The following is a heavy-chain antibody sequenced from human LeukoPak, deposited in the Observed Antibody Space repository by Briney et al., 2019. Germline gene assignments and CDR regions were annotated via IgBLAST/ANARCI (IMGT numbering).Heavy chain of an antibody. CDR3: AKVAKYYYGSETYYFFEH. CDR2: IKSDGGLT. Sequence: PGGSLRLSCAASGFTFSDYWMHWVRQAPGKGLVWVSRIKSDGGLTNYADSVKGRFTISRDNTKNTLYLQMNSLRVEDTAVYYCAKVAKYYYGSETYYFFEHWGQGTPVTASS. CDR1: GFTFSDYW. D-gene: IGHD3-10*01. J-gene: IGHJ4*02. V-gene: IGHV3-74*01.